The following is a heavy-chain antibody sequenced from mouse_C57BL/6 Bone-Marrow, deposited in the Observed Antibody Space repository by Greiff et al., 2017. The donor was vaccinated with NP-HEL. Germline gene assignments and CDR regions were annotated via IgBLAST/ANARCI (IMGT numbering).Heavy chain of an antibody. CDR3: ARSGWLLFWYFDV. J-gene: IGHJ1*03. Sequence: VQLKESGAELVRPGSSVKMSCKTSGYTFTSYGINWVKQRPGQGLEWIGYIYIGNGYTEYNEKFKGKATLTSDTSSSTAYMQLSSLTSEDSAIYVCARSGWLLFWYFDVWGTGTTVTVSS. V-gene: IGHV1-58*01. CDR2: IYIGNGYT. CDR1: GYTFTSYG. D-gene: IGHD2-3*01.